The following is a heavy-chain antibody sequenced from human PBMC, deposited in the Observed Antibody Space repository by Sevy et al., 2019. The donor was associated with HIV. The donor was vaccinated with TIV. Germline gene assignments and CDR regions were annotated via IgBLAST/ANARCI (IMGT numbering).Heavy chain of an antibody. J-gene: IGHJ4*02. D-gene: IGHD6-13*01. CDR1: GFTFSSYS. V-gene: IGHV3-48*02. CDR2: ISSSSSSTI. Sequence: GGSLRLSCAASGFTFSSYSMNWVRQAPGKGLEWVSYISSSSSSTIYYADSVKGRFTISRDNAKNSLYLQMNSLRDEDTAVYYCARTPGGYSSSWYDLANKVFDYWGQGTLVTVSS. CDR3: ARTPGGYSSSWYDLANKVFDY.